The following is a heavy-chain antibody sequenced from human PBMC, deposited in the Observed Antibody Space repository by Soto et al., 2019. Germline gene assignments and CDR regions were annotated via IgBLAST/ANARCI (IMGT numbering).Heavy chain of an antibody. CDR1: GFTFSSYA. CDR2: ISYDGSNK. Sequence: SLRLSCAASGFTFSSYAMHWVRQAPGKGLEWVAVISYDGSNKYYADSVKGRFTISRDNSKNTLYLQMNSLRAEDTAVYYCARDSGAYYDFWSGYYRSSYYGMDVWGQGTTVTVSS. J-gene: IGHJ6*02. CDR3: ARDSGAYYDFWSGYYRSSYYGMDV. D-gene: IGHD3-3*01. V-gene: IGHV3-30-3*01.